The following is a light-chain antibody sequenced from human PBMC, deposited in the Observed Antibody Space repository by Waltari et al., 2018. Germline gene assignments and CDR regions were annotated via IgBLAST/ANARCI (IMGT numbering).Light chain of an antibody. Sequence: SYELTQPTSVSVAPGQTANITCSGDNLGAKYPCWYQQMTGQAPVLVIHQHTKRPSGIPERFSGSKSGNTATLTISGTQAVDEADYYCQAWDNTFARVFGGGTKLTVL. CDR1: NLGAKY. CDR3: QAWDNTFARV. J-gene: IGLJ2*01. V-gene: IGLV3-1*01. CDR2: QHT.